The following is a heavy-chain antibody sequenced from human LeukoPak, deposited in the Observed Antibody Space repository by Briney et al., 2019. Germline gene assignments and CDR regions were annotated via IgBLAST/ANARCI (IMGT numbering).Heavy chain of an antibody. V-gene: IGHV3-23*01. CDR3: AKAGDYYGSGSPLDY. CDR2: ISGSGGST. J-gene: IGHJ4*02. CDR1: GGSISSYY. Sequence: PSETLSLTCTVSGGSISSYYWSWVRQAPGKGLEWVSAISGSGGSTYYADSVKGRFTISRDNSKNTLYLQMNSLRAEDTAVYYCAKAGDYYGSGSPLDYWGQGTLVTVSS. D-gene: IGHD3-10*01.